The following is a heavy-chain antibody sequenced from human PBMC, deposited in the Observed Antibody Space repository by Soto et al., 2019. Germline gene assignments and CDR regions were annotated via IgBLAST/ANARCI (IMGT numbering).Heavy chain of an antibody. CDR3: ARGDTIFESSERYDHYGRGV. J-gene: IGHJ6*02. CDR1: EGTFNSYV. CDR2: IIPLFGTT. D-gene: IGHD3-10*01. V-gene: IGHV1-69*19. Sequence: QVKLVQSRAEVKKPGSSVMVSCKASEGTFNSYVVSWVRQAPGQGLQWMGGIIPLFGTTNYAHQLEGRVTISADASTTIAYMELSGLRPGDTAVYYCARGDTIFESSERYDHYGRGVWGQGTTVIVSS.